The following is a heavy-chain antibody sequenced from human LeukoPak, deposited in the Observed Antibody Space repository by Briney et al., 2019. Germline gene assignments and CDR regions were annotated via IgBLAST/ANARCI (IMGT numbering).Heavy chain of an antibody. Sequence: SETLSLTCAVYGGSFSGYYWSWIRQPPGKGLEWIGEINHSGSTNYNPSLKSRVTISVDTSKNQFSLKLSSVTAADTAVYYCARPHRAYCGGDCSTWFDPWGQGTLVTVSS. J-gene: IGHJ5*02. V-gene: IGHV4-34*01. CDR2: INHSGST. CDR1: GGSFSGYY. D-gene: IGHD2-21*02. CDR3: ARPHRAYCGGDCSTWFDP.